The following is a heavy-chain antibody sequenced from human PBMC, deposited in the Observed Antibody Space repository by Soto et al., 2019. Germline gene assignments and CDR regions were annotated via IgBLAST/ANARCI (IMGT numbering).Heavy chain of an antibody. CDR3: ARDPPPPDY. Sequence: QVQLVQSGAEVKKPGASVKVSCKASGYTFASYAISWMRQAPGQGLEWMGWISAYNGNTNYAQKLQGRVTMTTDTYPSTAYMELRSLRSDATAVYYCARDPPPPDYRGQGTLVTVSS. CDR1: GYTFASYA. V-gene: IGHV1-18*01. CDR2: ISAYNGNT. J-gene: IGHJ4*02.